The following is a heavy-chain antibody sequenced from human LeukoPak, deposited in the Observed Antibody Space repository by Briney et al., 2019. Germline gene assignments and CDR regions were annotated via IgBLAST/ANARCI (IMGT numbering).Heavy chain of an antibody. J-gene: IGHJ3*02. V-gene: IGHV4-34*01. CDR3: AGFTRVTIFGVVTHGNAFDI. CDR1: GGSFSGYY. CDR2: INHSGST. Sequence: SETLSLTCAVYGGSFSGYYWSWIRQPPGEGLEWIGEINHSGSTNYNPSLKSRVTISVDTSKNQFSLKLSSVTAADTAVYYCAGFTRVTIFGVVTHGNAFDIWGQGTMVTVSS. D-gene: IGHD3-3*01.